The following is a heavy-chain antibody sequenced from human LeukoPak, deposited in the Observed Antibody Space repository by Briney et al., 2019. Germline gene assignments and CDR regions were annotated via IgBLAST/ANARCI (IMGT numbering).Heavy chain of an antibody. Sequence: PGGSLRLSCAASGFTFSTYTMNWVRRAPGKGLEWVSSITSRSSSIYYADSVRGRFTISRDNAKNSLYLQMNSLRAEDTAVYYCAREVLYSSSCDYWGQGTLVTVSS. CDR1: GFTFSTYT. CDR2: ITSRSSSI. J-gene: IGHJ4*02. CDR3: AREVLYSSSCDY. V-gene: IGHV3-21*01. D-gene: IGHD6-13*01.